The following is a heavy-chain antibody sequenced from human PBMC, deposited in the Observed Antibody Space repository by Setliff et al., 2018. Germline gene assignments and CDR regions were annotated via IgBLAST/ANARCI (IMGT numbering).Heavy chain of an antibody. J-gene: IGHJ4*02. V-gene: IGHV1-3*01. D-gene: IGHD1-26*01. CDR2: INGGNGNT. CDR3: ATYSGTFSNNY. CDR1: GYTFTNYA. Sequence: GASVKVSCKASGYTFTNYALHWVRQAPGQRLEWVGWINGGNGNTKYSQKFQGRVTITRDTSASTAYMELSSLSSEDTAVYYCATYSGTFSNNYWGQGTLVTVSS.